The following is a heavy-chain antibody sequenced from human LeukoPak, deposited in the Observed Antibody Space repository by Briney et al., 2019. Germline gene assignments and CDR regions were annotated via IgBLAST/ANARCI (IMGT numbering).Heavy chain of an antibody. V-gene: IGHV1-18*01. J-gene: IGHJ2*01. Sequence: ASVKVSCKASGYTFTTYGINWVRQAPGQGLGWMGWISAYNGNTNSAQNLQGRVTLTTDTSASTAYMELRSLRSDDTAVYYCARDFYYGDYHWYFDLWGRGTLVTVSS. D-gene: IGHD4-17*01. CDR3: ARDFYYGDYHWYFDL. CDR1: GYTFTTYG. CDR2: ISAYNGNT.